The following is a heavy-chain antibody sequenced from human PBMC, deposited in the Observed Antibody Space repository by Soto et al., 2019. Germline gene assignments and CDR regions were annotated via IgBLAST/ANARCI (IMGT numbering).Heavy chain of an antibody. J-gene: IGHJ4*02. CDR2: ISFDGSTK. CDR1: GFTFKHNA. D-gene: IGHD6-19*01. Sequence: QVQLVESGGGVVQPGRSLTIFCTASGFTFKHNAMHWIRQAPAKGLEWVADISFDGSTKNYADSVKGRFTISRDNSKNTLSLQMRALKGEDTATYYCAREGIAVSGPNVYDFWGQGTLVAVSS. CDR3: AREGIAVSGPNVYDF. V-gene: IGHV3-30-3*01.